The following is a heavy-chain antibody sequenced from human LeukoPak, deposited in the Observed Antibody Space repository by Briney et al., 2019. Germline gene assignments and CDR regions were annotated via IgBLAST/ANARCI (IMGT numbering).Heavy chain of an antibody. Sequence: PGGSLRLSCAASGFTFSSYAMSWVRQAPGKGLEWVSAISGSGGSTYYADSVKGRFTISRDNSKNTLYLQMNSVRAEDTAVYYCAKETVIVVVPAASPYMDVWGKGTTVTVSS. CDR1: GFTFSSYA. J-gene: IGHJ6*03. CDR3: AKETVIVVVPAASPYMDV. D-gene: IGHD2-2*01. CDR2: ISGSGGST. V-gene: IGHV3-23*01.